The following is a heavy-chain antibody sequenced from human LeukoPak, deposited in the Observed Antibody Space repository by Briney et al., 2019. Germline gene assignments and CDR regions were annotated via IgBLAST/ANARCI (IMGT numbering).Heavy chain of an antibody. Sequence: SEALSLTCAVYGGSFSGYYWSWIRQPPGKGLEWMGEINHSGSTNYNPSLKSRVTISVDTSKNQFSLKLSSVTAADTAVYYCARGRVCSSTSCYVGLYYYYYYMDVWGKGTTVTVSS. CDR1: GGSFSGYY. CDR2: INHSGST. V-gene: IGHV4-34*01. CDR3: ARGRVCSSTSCYVGLYYYYYYMDV. D-gene: IGHD2-2*01. J-gene: IGHJ6*03.